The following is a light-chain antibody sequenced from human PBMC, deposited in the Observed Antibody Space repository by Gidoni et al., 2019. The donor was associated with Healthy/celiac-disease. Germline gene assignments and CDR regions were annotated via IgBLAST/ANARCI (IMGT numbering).Light chain of an antibody. CDR2: DAS. V-gene: IGKV1-5*01. CDR3: QQYNSYSPT. CDR1: QSISSW. J-gene: IGKJ1*01. Sequence: DIQMTQSPSTLSASVGDRVTITCRASQSISSWLAWYQQKPGKAPKLLIYDASSLESGVPSRFSGSGSGTEFTLTISSLQPDDCATYYCQQYNSYSPTFXQXTKVEIK.